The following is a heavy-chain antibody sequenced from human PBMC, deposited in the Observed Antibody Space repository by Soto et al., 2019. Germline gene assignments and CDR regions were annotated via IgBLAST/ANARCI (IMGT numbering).Heavy chain of an antibody. CDR3: ARDQGYSYGYN. J-gene: IGHJ4*02. CDR1: GYTFTSYA. CDR2: INAGNGNT. D-gene: IGHD5-18*01. Sequence: QVQLVQSGAEVKKPGASVKVSCKASGYTFTSYAMHWVRQAPGQRLEWMGLINAGNGNTKYSQKCQGRVTITRDTSASTASMELSSLRSEDTAVYYCARDQGYSYGYNWGQGTLVTVSS. V-gene: IGHV1-3*01.